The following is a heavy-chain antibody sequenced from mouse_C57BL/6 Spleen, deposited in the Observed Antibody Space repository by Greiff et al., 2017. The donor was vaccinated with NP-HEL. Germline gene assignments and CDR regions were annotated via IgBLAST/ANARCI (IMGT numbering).Heavy chain of an antibody. J-gene: IGHJ2*01. CDR3: AIYYYGSTGYFDY. CDR2: INPYNGGT. CDR1: GYTFTDYY. D-gene: IGHD1-1*01. Sequence: VQLKQSGPVLVKPGASVKMSCKASGYTFTDYYMNWVKQSHGKSLEWIGVINPYNGGTSYNQKFKGKATLTVDKSSSTAYMELNSLTSEDSAVYYCAIYYYGSTGYFDYWGQGTTLTVSS. V-gene: IGHV1-19*01.